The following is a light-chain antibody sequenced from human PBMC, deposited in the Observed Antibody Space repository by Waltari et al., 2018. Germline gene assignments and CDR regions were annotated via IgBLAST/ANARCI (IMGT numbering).Light chain of an antibody. J-gene: IGKJ2*01. CDR1: QSVVFSTNNKNY. Sequence: DIVLTQSPYSLAVSLGERATINCKSSQSVVFSTNNKNYLAWYQQKPGQPPKLLIPLAANRASGVPDRFSGSGSETDFTLTISSLQAEDVAVYYCQQCYTFPYTFGQGTKLEIK. CDR2: LAA. V-gene: IGKV4-1*01. CDR3: QQCYTFPYT.